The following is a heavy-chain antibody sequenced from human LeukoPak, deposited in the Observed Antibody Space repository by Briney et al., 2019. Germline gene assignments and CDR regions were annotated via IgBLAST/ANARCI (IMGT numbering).Heavy chain of an antibody. Sequence: GESLKISCKASGYSFTSYWIAWVRQMPGKGLEAMGIIYPGDSDSRYSLSFQGQVTISADKSISTVYLQWSSLKASDTAIYYCARRRDNRFDLWGQGTLVTVSS. CDR3: ARRRDNRFDL. J-gene: IGHJ5*02. D-gene: IGHD3-10*01. CDR2: IYPGDSDS. CDR1: GYSFTSYW. V-gene: IGHV5-51*01.